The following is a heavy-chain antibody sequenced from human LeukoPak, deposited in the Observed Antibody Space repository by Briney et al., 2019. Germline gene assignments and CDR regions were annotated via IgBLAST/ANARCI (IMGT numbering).Heavy chain of an antibody. V-gene: IGHV4-59*01. CDR2: IYYSGST. J-gene: IGHJ6*03. CDR3: ARVWFGAVAGRYYYYMDG. CDR1: GGSISSYY. Sequence: SSETVSLTCTVSGGSISSYYWSWIRQPPGKGLEWIGYIYYSGSTNYNPSLKSRVTISVDTSKNQFSLKLSSVTAADTAVYYCARVWFGAVAGRYYYYMDGWGKGTTVTVSS. D-gene: IGHD6-19*01.